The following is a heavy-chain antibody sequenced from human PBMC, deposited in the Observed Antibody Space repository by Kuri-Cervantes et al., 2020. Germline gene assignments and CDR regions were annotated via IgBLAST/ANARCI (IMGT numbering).Heavy chain of an antibody. CDR3: ARGDWGYDYVWGSDPQRNYYYYMDV. Sequence: GSLRLSCTVSGGSISCYYWSWIRQPAGKGLEWIGEINHSGSTNYNPSLKSRVTISVDTSKNQFSLKLSSVTAADTAVYYCARGDWGYDYVWGSDPQRNYYYYMDVWGKGTTVTVSS. D-gene: IGHD3-16*02. CDR1: GGSISCYY. CDR2: INHSGST. J-gene: IGHJ6*03. V-gene: IGHV4-34*01.